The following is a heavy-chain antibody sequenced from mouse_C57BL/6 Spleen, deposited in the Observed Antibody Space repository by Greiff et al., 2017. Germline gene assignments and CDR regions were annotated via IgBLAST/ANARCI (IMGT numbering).Heavy chain of an antibody. CDR1: GYTFTSYW. CDR3: AMDYYGSSPNYYAMDY. V-gene: IGHV1-64*01. Sequence: VQLQQPGAELVKPGASVKLSCKASGYTFTSYWMHWVKQRPGQGLEWIGMIHPNSGSTNYNEKFKSKATLTVDKSSSTAYMQLSSLTSEDSAVYYCAMDYYGSSPNYYAMDYWGQGTSVTVSS. CDR2: IHPNSGST. D-gene: IGHD1-1*01. J-gene: IGHJ4*01.